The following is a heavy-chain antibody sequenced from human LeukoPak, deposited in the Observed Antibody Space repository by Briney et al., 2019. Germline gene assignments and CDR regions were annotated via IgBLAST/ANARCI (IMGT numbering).Heavy chain of an antibody. CDR2: IWYDGSNK. V-gene: IGHV3-33*08. CDR1: GFTFSSYS. D-gene: IGHD3-10*01. Sequence: PGGSLRLSCAASGFTFSSYSMNWVRQAPGKGLEWVAVIWYDGSNKYYADSVKGRFTISRDNSKNTLYLQMNSLRAEDTAVYYCARALLSDYGSGSFLDYWGQGTLVTVSS. CDR3: ARALLSDYGSGSFLDY. J-gene: IGHJ4*02.